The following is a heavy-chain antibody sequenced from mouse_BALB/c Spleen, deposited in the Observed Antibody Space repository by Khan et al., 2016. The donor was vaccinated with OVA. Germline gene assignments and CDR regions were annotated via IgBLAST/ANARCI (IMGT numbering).Heavy chain of an antibody. J-gene: IGHJ4*01. Sequence: VQGVESGPGLVAPSQSLSITCTISGFSLTNYGIHWVRQPPGKGLEWLVVIWSDGSTTYNSDLKSRLSISKDNSKSQVFLKMNSLQTDDTAMYYCARQPYYHYYMMDYWGQGTSVTVSS. CDR1: GFSLTNYG. CDR2: IWSDGST. V-gene: IGHV2-6-1*01. CDR3: ARQPYYHYYMMDY. D-gene: IGHD2-10*01.